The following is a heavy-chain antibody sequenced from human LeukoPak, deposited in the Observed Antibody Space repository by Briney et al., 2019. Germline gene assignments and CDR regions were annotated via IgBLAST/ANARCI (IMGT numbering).Heavy chain of an antibody. V-gene: IGHV1-46*01. Sequence: ASVKVSCKASGYTFTSYYMHWVRQALGQGLEWMGIINPSGGSTSYAQKFQGRVTMTRDTSTSTVYMELSSLRSEDTAVYYCARVEGYGSGSYTFDYWGQGTLVTVSS. CDR1: GYTFTSYY. J-gene: IGHJ4*02. CDR2: INPSGGST. D-gene: IGHD3-10*01. CDR3: ARVEGYGSGSYTFDY.